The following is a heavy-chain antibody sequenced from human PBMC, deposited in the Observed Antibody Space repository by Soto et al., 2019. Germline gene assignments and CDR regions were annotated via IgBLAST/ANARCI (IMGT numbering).Heavy chain of an antibody. CDR3: ASTGTGWYNWFDP. J-gene: IGHJ5*02. V-gene: IGHV3-74*01. D-gene: IGHD1-1*01. Sequence: EVQLVESGGGLVQPGGSLRLSCAGSGFTFSSYWMHWVRQAPGKGLVWVSRINSDGSSTSYADSVKGRFTISRDNAKNTLYLQINSLRAEDTAVYYCASTGTGWYNWFDPWGQGTLVTVSS. CDR1: GFTFSSYW. CDR2: INSDGSST.